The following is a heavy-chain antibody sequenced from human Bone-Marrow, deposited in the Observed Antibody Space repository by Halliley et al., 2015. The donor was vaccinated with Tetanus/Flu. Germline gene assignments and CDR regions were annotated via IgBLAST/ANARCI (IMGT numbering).Heavy chain of an antibody. V-gene: IGHV4-59*01. Sequence: LEWIGYISSSGSINYTPSLKSRVTILGDTSKNQFSLNLISVTAADTAVYYCAGFGHYYYYGMDVWGQGTTVTVSS. J-gene: IGHJ6*02. D-gene: IGHD3-3*01. CDR2: ISSSGSI. CDR3: AGFGHYYYYGMDV.